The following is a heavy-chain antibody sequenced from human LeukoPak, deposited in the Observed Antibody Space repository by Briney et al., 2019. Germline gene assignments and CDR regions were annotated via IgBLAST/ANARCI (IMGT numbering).Heavy chain of an antibody. CDR3: ARDRSIVVVPAAPYYIDV. CDR1: GFTFSSYS. V-gene: IGHV3-48*01. CDR2: ISSSSSTI. Sequence: GGSLRLSCAASGFTFSSYSMNWVRQAPGKGLEWVSYISSSSSTIYYADSVKGRFTISRDNAKNSLYLQMNSLRAEDTAVYYCARDRSIVVVPAAPYYIDVWGKGTTVTVSS. J-gene: IGHJ6*03. D-gene: IGHD2-2*01.